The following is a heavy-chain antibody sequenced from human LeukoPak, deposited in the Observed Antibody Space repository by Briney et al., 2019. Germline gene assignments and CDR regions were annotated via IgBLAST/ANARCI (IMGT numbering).Heavy chain of an antibody. CDR2: ISSSRSYI. CDR3: ARGLWGGGHAEYFQH. V-gene: IGHV3-21*01. J-gene: IGHJ1*01. CDR1: GFTFSSYS. Sequence: GGSLRLSCAASGFTFSSYSMNWVRQAPGKGLEWVSSISSSRSYIYYADSVKGRFTISRDNAKNSLYLQMNSLGAEVTAVYYCARGLWGGGHAEYFQHWGRGTLVTVSS. D-gene: IGHD3-16*01.